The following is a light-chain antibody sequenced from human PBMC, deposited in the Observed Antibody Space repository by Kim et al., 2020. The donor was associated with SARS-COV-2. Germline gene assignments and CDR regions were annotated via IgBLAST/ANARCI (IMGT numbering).Light chain of an antibody. CDR1: QDISKF. CDR3: QQYNNPPAIT. Sequence: DIQLTQSPSSVSASVGDSVTITCQASQDISKFLNWYQHKPGKAPELLISDASTLRTGVPSRFIGSASGTHFTFTISNLQPEDIATYYCQQYNNPPAITFGQGTRLDIK. J-gene: IGKJ5*01. CDR2: DAS. V-gene: IGKV1-33*01.